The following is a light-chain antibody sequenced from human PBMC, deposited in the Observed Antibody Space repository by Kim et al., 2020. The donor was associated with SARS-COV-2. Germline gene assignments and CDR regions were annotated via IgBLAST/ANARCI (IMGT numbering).Light chain of an antibody. V-gene: IGKV1-17*01. J-gene: IGKJ1*01. CDR1: QDIEDH. Sequence: PSVGDKVTLICLASQDIEDHLGWYQRKPGKAPKRVIYAASSLQTGVPSRFSGSGSGTEFTLTITSLQPEDFATYYCLQHHTYPPTFGRGTKVDIK. CDR3: LQHHTYPPT. CDR2: AAS.